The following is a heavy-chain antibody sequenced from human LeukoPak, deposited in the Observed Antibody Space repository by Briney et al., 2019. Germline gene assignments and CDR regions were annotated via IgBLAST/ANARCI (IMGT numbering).Heavy chain of an antibody. Sequence: GASLKISCRCSGYRFTTNWIGWVRRMPGKGLEWMGMIYPADSDTRYSPSFQGLVTITADKSISTAYLQWSSLRASDTAMYYCARPGGKDYCGQGTLVTVSS. CDR3: ARPGGKDY. V-gene: IGHV5-51*01. CDR1: GYRFTTNW. J-gene: IGHJ4*02. CDR2: IYPADSDT. D-gene: IGHD2-15*01.